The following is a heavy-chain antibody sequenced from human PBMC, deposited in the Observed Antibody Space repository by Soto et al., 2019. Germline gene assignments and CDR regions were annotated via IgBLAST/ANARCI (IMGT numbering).Heavy chain of an antibody. CDR2: IKQDGSEK. V-gene: IGHV3-7*03. Sequence: GGSLRLSCAASGFTFSSYWMSWVRQAPGKGLEWVANIKQDGSEKYYVDSVKGRFTISRDNAKNSLYLQMNSLRAEDTAVYYCARGGYSSSWYPYYYYGMDVWGQGXTVTVSS. J-gene: IGHJ6*02. D-gene: IGHD6-13*01. CDR3: ARGGYSSSWYPYYYYGMDV. CDR1: GFTFSSYW.